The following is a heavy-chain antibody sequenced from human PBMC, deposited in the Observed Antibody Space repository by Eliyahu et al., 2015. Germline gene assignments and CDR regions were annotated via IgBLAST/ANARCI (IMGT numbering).Heavy chain of an antibody. D-gene: IGHD3-10*01. CDR1: GGTLTIHA. CDR3: ASDKDFYGSXSYFGLDYYYYGMDV. CDR2: IIPTFGTT. J-gene: IGHJ6*02. V-gene: IGHV1-69*01. Sequence: QVQLVQSGAEVKRPGSSVKVSCKPSGGTLTIHAFSWVRQAPGQGLEWMGGIIPTFGTTNYAQKFQGRLTNARDETTSTAYMELSSLTSEDTAFYXCASDKDFYGSXSYFGLDYYYYGMDVWGQGTTVTVSS.